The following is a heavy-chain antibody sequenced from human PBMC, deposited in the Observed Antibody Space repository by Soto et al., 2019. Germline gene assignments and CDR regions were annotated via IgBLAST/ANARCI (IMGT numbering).Heavy chain of an antibody. Sequence: QVQLVESGGGVVQPGRSLRLSCAASGFTFSSYGMHWVRQAPGKGLEWVAVIWYDGSNKYYADSVKGRFTISRDNSKNTLYLQMNSLRAEDTAVYYCARALVVPVVDYYYYYGMDVWGQGTTVTVSS. CDR2: IWYDGSNK. J-gene: IGHJ6*02. D-gene: IGHD2-2*01. V-gene: IGHV3-33*01. CDR3: ARALVVPVVDYYYYYGMDV. CDR1: GFTFSSYG.